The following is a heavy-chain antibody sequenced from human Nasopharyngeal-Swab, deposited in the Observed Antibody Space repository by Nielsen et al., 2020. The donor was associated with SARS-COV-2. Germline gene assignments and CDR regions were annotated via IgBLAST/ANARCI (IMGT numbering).Heavy chain of an antibody. V-gene: IGHV3-11*01. CDR1: GFAFSDYY. CDR2: ISSTADSI. D-gene: IGHD2-15*01. CDR3: ARGHGRLPVGMDV. Sequence: GGSLRLSCAASGFAFSDYYINWIRQAPGKGLEWVSFISSTADSIHTAASVRGRFIISRDNSKKSVFLQMNSLRGDDTAVYYCARGHGRLPVGMDVWGRGTMVTVSS. J-gene: IGHJ6*02.